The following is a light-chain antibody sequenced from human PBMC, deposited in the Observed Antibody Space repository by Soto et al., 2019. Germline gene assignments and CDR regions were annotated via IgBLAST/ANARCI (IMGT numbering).Light chain of an antibody. CDR3: MQARQTPYT. Sequence: DSVLTQSPLSLPATPGESASISCRSSQSLLHGNGHNYLDWYLQKPGRPPQLLIYLGSNRASGVPDRFSGSGSGTDFTLTISRVEAEDVGVYYCMQARQTPYTFGQGANLEIK. J-gene: IGKJ2*01. CDR2: LGS. V-gene: IGKV2-28*01. CDR1: QSLLHGNGHNY.